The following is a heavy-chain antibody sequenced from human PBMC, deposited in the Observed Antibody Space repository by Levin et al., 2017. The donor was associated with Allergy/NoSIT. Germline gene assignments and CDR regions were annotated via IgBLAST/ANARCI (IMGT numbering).Heavy chain of an antibody. CDR3: ARDPELRITNWGYFDY. Sequence: SGGSLRLSCAASGFTFSSYAMHWVRQAPGKGLEWVAVISYDGSNKYYADSVKGRFTISRDNSKNTLYLQMNSLRAEDTAVYYCARDPELRITNWGYFDYWGQGTLVTVSS. D-gene: IGHD7-27*01. J-gene: IGHJ4*02. CDR2: ISYDGSNK. V-gene: IGHV3-30-3*01. CDR1: GFTFSSYA.